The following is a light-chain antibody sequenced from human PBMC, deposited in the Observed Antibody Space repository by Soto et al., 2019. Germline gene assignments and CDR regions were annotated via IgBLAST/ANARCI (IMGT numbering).Light chain of an antibody. CDR3: QQYGSPTWT. Sequence: EIVMTQSPATLSVSPGERATLSCRASQSVSSNLAWYQQKPGQAPRLLIYGASTRATGIPARFSGSGSGTEFTLTISSLQSEDFAVYYCQQYGSPTWTFGQGTKVDIK. CDR2: GAS. J-gene: IGKJ1*01. CDR1: QSVSSN. V-gene: IGKV3-15*01.